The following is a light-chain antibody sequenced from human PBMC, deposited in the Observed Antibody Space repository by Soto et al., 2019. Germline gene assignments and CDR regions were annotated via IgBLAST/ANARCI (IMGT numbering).Light chain of an antibody. CDR1: SSDVGGHNL. J-gene: IGLJ2*01. Sequence: QSALTQPASVSGSPGQSITVSCTGTSSDVGGHNLVSWYQHHPGKAPKLIIYEANKRPSGVSIRFSGSKSGIAASLTISGLQAEYEDDYYCSSFAGGNTLIFGGGTQLTVL. V-gene: IGLV2-23*01. CDR2: EAN. CDR3: SSFAGGNTLI.